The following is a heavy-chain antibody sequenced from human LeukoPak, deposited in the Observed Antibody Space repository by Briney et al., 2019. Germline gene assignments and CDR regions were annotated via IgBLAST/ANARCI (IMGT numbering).Heavy chain of an antibody. J-gene: IGHJ5*01. CDR3: AKDLANGDS. CDR2: ISNTGFTT. CDR1: GFTFDSYA. V-gene: IGHV3-23*01. Sequence: GGSLRLSCAASGFTFDSYAMIWVRQAPGKGLEWVSTISNTGFTTDYTDSVQGRFTISRDNSKNTVFLQMNSLRAEDTAVYYCAKDLANGDSWGQGTLVTVSA. D-gene: IGHD2-8*01.